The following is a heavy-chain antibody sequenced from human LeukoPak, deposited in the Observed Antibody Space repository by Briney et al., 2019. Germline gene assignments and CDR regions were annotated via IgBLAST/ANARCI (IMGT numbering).Heavy chain of an antibody. Sequence: PSETLSLTCTVSGGSISSSSYYWGWLRQPPGKGLEWIGSIYYSGSTYYNPSLKSRVTISVDTSKNQFSLKLSSVTAADTAVYYCAFSWTKTKTLDYWGQGTLVTVSS. V-gene: IGHV4-39*01. J-gene: IGHJ4*02. D-gene: IGHD3/OR15-3a*01. CDR1: GGSISSSSYY. CDR2: IYYSGST. CDR3: AFSWTKTKTLDY.